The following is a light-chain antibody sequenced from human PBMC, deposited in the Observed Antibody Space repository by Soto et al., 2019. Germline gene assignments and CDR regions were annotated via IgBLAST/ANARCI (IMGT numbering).Light chain of an antibody. V-gene: IGKV1-5*01. CDR3: QQYNSYSPWT. Sequence: DIPTTQSPSPPAASVGGRVTITFPASQSISSWLAWYQQKPGKAPKLLIYDASSLESGVPSRFSGSGSGTEFTLTISSLQPDDFATYYCQQYNSYSPWTFGQGTKVDIK. CDR2: DAS. CDR1: QSISSW. J-gene: IGKJ1*01.